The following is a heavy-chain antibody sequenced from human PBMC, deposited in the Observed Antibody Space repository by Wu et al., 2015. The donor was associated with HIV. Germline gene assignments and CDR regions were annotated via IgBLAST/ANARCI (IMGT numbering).Heavy chain of an antibody. CDR1: GYTFTSYG. D-gene: IGHD3-3*01. J-gene: IGHJ4*02. V-gene: IGHV1-18*01. CDR2: ISSYNGNT. Sequence: QVHLEQSGVEVKKPGASVKVSCKASGYTFTSYGINWVRQAPGQGLEWMGWISSYNGNTNFAQKFQGRLIMTTDTSTNTAYMELRSLRSDDTAVYFCARGTPVVNGVIMTLLLIRTSWGQGTLVTVSS. CDR3: ARGTPVVNGVIMTLLLIRTS.